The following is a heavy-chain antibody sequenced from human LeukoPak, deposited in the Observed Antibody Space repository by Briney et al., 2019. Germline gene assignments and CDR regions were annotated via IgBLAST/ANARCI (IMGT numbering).Heavy chain of an antibody. CDR1: GFTFSDYY. J-gene: IGHJ6*03. V-gene: IGHV3-11*01. Sequence: GGSLRLSCAASGFTFSDYYMSWIRQAPGKGLEWILYISSSGTTTYYADSVKGRFTISRDNAEYSLYLQMSSLRAEDTAIYYCARDQGHYDYYMDVWGQGTTVTVSS. CDR2: ISSSGTTT. CDR3: ARDQGHYDYYMDV.